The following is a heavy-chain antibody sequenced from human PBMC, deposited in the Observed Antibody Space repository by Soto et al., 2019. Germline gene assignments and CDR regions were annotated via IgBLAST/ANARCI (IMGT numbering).Heavy chain of an antibody. Sequence: SVKVSCKASGGTFSSYAISWVRQAPGQGLEWMGGIIPIFGTANYAQKFQGRVTITADESTSTAYMELSSLRSEDTAVYYCARGLRGGIAVAGTYYYYYGMDVWGQGTTVTVSS. CDR3: ARGLRGGIAVAGTYYYYYGMDV. CDR2: IIPIFGTA. V-gene: IGHV1-69*13. J-gene: IGHJ6*02. CDR1: GGTFSSYA. D-gene: IGHD6-19*01.